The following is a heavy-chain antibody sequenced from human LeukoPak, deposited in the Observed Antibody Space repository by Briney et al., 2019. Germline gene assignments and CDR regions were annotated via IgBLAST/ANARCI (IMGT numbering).Heavy chain of an antibody. CDR1: GDTFNNYV. CDR3: ARAQSPSVSNYYYYMDV. CDR2: IILMFGTV. J-gene: IGHJ6*03. Sequence: ASVKVSCKASGDTFNNYVITWVRQAPGQGLEWMGGIILMFGTVNYAQKFQGRVTMTADSSTRTAYMELNGLRFEDTAMYYCARAQSPSVSNYYYYMDVWGKGTTVTVSS. V-gene: IGHV1-69*13.